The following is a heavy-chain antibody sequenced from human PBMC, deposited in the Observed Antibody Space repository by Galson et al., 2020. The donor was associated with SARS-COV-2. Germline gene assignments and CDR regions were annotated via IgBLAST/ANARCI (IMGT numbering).Heavy chain of an antibody. V-gene: IGHV3-21*01. D-gene: IGHD6-25*01. CDR3: AREIGVAARPGVPLPGYYYYGMDV. CDR1: GFTFSSYS. J-gene: IGHJ6*02. Sequence: TGGSLRLSCAASGFTFSSYSMNWVRQAPGKGLEWVSSISSSSSYIYYADSVKGRFTISRDNAKNSLYLQMNSLRAEDTAVYYCAREIGVAARPGVPLPGYYYYGMDVWGQGTTVTVSS. CDR2: ISSSSSYI.